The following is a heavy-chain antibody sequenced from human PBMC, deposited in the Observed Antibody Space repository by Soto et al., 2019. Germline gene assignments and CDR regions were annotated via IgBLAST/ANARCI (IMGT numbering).Heavy chain of an antibody. V-gene: IGHV3-48*02. Sequence: EVQLVESGGGLVQPGGSLRLSCAASGFTFSTYSINWVRQAPGKGLEWISYISDNSSVIYYADAVKGRFTISRDNAKNSLYLQMNSLRDEDTAVYYCARDRDAYCSKGICSGPYFDSWGQGTLVTVSS. CDR1: GFTFSTYS. CDR2: ISDNSSVI. CDR3: ARDRDAYCSKGICSGPYFDS. D-gene: IGHD2-8*01. J-gene: IGHJ4*02.